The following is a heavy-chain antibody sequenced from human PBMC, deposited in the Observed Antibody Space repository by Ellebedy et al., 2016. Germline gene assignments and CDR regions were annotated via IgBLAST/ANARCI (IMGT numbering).Heavy chain of an antibody. Sequence: SETLSLXXTVSGGSVSIADYYWSWIRQPPGKGLEWIGYIYYSGSTNYNPSLKSRVTVSVDTSKNQISLRLSSVTAADTAMYYCARRLSIGISGLGWFDPWGQGTLVTVSS. CDR1: GGSVSIADYY. CDR3: ARRLSIGISGLGWFDP. CDR2: IYYSGST. J-gene: IGHJ5*02. D-gene: IGHD1-14*01. V-gene: IGHV4-61*08.